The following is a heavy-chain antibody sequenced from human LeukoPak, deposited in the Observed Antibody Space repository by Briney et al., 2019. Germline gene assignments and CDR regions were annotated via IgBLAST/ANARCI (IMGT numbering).Heavy chain of an antibody. D-gene: IGHD5-12*01. CDR1: GFTFSSYS. J-gene: IGHJ4*02. Sequence: GGSLRLSCAPSGFTFSSYSMNWVRQAPGKGLEWVSSISSSSSYIYYADSVKGRFTISRDNAKNSLYLQMNSLRAEDTAVYYCVRDGGVSGYDLLDYWGQGTLVTVSS. CDR2: ISSSSSYI. V-gene: IGHV3-21*01. CDR3: VRDGGVSGYDLLDY.